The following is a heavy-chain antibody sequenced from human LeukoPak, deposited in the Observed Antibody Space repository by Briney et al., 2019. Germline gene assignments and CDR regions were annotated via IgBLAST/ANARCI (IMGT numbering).Heavy chain of an antibody. D-gene: IGHD4-17*01. CDR2: IYPGDSDT. Sequence: PGESLKISCQSSGYSFTDYWIVWVRQMPGKGLELMGIIYPGDSDTRYSPSFQGQVTISADKSISTAYLQWSSLKASDTDMYYCARLGDLYGDYGIHDYWGQGTLVTVSS. CDR3: ARLGDLYGDYGIHDY. CDR1: GYSFTDYW. V-gene: IGHV5-51*01. J-gene: IGHJ4*02.